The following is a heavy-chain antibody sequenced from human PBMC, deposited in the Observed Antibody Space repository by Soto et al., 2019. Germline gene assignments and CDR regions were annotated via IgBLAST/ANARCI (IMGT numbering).Heavy chain of an antibody. J-gene: IGHJ5*02. CDR2: IIPIFGTA. V-gene: IGHV1-69*12. Sequence: QVQLVQSGAEVKKPGSSVKVSCKASGGTFSSYAISWVRQAPGQGLEWMGGIIPIFGTANYAQKFQGRVTITADESTSTAYMERSSLRSEYTAVYSCAREGEGGGWFDPWGQGTLVTVSS. CDR1: GGTFSSYA. D-gene: IGHD3-16*01. CDR3: AREGEGGGWFDP.